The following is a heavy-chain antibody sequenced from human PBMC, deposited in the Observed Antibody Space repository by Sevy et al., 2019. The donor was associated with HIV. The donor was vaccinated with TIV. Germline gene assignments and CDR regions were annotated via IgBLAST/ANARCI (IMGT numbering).Heavy chain of an antibody. J-gene: IGHJ6*02. CDR1: GFTFSSYE. Sequence: GGSLRLSCAASGFTFSSYEMNWVRQAPGKGLEWVSYISSSGSTIYYADSVKGRFTISRDNAKNSLYLQMNSLRAEDTAVYYCAREMLGYCSSTSCYITFYYYYGMDVWGQGTTVTVPS. V-gene: IGHV3-48*03. D-gene: IGHD2-2*01. CDR3: AREMLGYCSSTSCYITFYYYYGMDV. CDR2: ISSSGSTI.